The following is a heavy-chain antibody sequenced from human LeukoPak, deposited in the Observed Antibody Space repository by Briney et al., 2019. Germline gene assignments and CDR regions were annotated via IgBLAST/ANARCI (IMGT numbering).Heavy chain of an antibody. CDR1: GFTFSSYA. CDR3: AKNTITFGGVIASFDY. J-gene: IGHJ4*02. Sequence: GGSLRLSCAASGFTFSSYAMSWVRQAPGKGLEWVSAISGSGGSTYYADSVKGRYTISRDNSKNTLYLQMNSLRAEDTAVYYCAKNTITFGGVIASFDYWGQGTLVTVSS. V-gene: IGHV3-23*01. CDR2: ISGSGGST. D-gene: IGHD3-16*02.